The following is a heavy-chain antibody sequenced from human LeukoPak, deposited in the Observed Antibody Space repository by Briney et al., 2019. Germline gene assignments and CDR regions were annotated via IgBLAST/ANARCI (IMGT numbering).Heavy chain of an antibody. Sequence: SETLSLTCSVSGGSIGSHYWSWIRQPPGKGLEWIGYIYYDGNTNYNPSLKSRLSLSIDTSENQFSLKLSSVTAADTAVYYCARDGSFPGSPNNWLDPWGQGTLVTVSS. D-gene: IGHD6-19*01. CDR3: ARDGSFPGSPNNWLDP. V-gene: IGHV4-59*11. CDR1: GGSIGSHY. CDR2: IYYDGNT. J-gene: IGHJ5*02.